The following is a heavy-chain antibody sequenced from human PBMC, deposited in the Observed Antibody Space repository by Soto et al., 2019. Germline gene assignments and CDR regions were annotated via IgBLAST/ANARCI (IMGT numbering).Heavy chain of an antibody. CDR1: GFTFSSYA. CDR2: ISGSGGST. V-gene: IGHV3-23*01. CDR3: AKDTAALRTYYYDSSGYDY. D-gene: IGHD3-22*01. Sequence: GGSLRLSCAASGFTFSSYAMSWVRQAPGKGLEWVSAISGSGGSTYYADSVKGRFTISRDNSKNTLYLQMNSLRAEDTAVYYCAKDTAALRTYYYDSSGYDYWGQGTLVTVSS. J-gene: IGHJ4*02.